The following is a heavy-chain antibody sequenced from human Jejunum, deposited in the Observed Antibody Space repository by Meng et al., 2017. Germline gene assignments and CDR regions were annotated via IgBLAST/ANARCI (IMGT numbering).Heavy chain of an antibody. CDR2: IYYSGST. D-gene: IGHD1-1*01. CDR1: GASMSSGNYY. Sequence: QLNPQESGPGLVKPSQTLSLTCTVSGASMSSGNYYWTWIRQHPGKGLEWIGYIYYSGSTYYNPSLQSLVTISIDMSENQFSLKLTSVTAADTAVYYCVRVNWTSSYWYFDLWGRGTLVTVSS. V-gene: IGHV4-31*01. J-gene: IGHJ2*01. CDR3: VRVNWTSSYWYFDL.